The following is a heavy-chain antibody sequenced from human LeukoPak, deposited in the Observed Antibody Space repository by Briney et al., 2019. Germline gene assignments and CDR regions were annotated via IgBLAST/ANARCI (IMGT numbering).Heavy chain of an antibody. D-gene: IGHD4-17*01. V-gene: IGHV3-53*05. CDR3: AKDEGSYGLDF. CDR1: GFIVSSNF. J-gene: IGHJ4*02. Sequence: PGGSLRLSCAASGFIVSSNFMMWVRQAPGKGLDWVSFIYSDGSTYYADSVKGRFTISRDNSKNTMYLQMDSLRAEETALYYCAKDEGSYGLDFWGQGVLVTVSP. CDR2: IYSDGST.